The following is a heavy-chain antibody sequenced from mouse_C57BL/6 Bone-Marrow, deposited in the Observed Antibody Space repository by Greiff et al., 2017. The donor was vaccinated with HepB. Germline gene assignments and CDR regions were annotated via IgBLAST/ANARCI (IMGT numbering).Heavy chain of an antibody. D-gene: IGHD1-1*01. Sequence: VQLVESGPELVKPGASVKLSCKASGYTFTSYDINWVKQRPGQGLEWIGWIYPRDGSTKYNEKFKGKATLTVEPSSSTANMELHSLTSEDSAVYYCARKGVYYYGSWYFDVWGTGTTVTVSS. J-gene: IGHJ1*03. CDR1: GYTFTSYD. CDR3: ARKGVYYYGSWYFDV. V-gene: IGHV1-85*01. CDR2: IYPRDGST.